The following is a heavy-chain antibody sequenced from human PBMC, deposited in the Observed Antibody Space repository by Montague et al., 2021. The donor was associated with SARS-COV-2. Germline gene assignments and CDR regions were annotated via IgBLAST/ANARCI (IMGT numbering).Heavy chain of an antibody. D-gene: IGHD3-3*01. J-gene: IGHJ3*01. Sequence: SETLSLTCTVSGGSISSYYWSWIRQPPGKGLEWIGYIYYSGSTNYNPSLKSRVTISVDTSKNQFSLKLSSVTAADTAVYYCARDKGLTIFGVVKSPGAFDCWGQGTMVTVSS. CDR2: IYYSGST. CDR3: ARDKGLTIFGVVKSPGAFDC. CDR1: GGSISSYY. V-gene: IGHV4-59*01.